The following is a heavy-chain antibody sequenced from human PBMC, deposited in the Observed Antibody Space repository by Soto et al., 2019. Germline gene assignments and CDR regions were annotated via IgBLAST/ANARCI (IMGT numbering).Heavy chain of an antibody. CDR2: VSYDGSIE. CDR3: AKECVSPRSYSGDFDY. CDR1: GFTFSSYS. D-gene: IGHD2-15*01. Sequence: QVQLVESGGGVVQPGRSLRLSCAASGFTFSSYSMHWVRQAPGKGLEWVTVVSYDGSIEYYADSVKGRFTVSRDNSKNTLSLQMNSLRPEDTAVYYCAKECVSPRSYSGDFDYWGQGTLVTVSS. J-gene: IGHJ4*02. V-gene: IGHV3-30*18.